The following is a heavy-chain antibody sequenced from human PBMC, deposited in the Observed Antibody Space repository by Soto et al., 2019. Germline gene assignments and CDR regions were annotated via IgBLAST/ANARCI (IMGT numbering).Heavy chain of an antibody. Sequence: NPSETLSLTCAVYGGSFSGYYWSWIRQPPGKGLEWIGEINHSGSTNYNPSLRSRVTISVDTSKNQFSLKLSSVTAADTAVYYCARPRYRSAFDIWGQGTMVTVSS. CDR2: INHSGST. CDR3: ARPRYRSAFDI. CDR1: GGSFSGYY. D-gene: IGHD3-16*01. V-gene: IGHV4-34*01. J-gene: IGHJ3*02.